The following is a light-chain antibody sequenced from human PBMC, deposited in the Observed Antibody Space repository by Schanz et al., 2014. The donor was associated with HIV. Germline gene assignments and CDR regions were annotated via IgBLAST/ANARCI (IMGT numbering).Light chain of an antibody. V-gene: IGKV3-20*01. CDR2: GAS. CDR3: QQYSNWPPMT. J-gene: IGKJ4*01. CDR1: QSLTTNY. Sequence: EIVLTQSPGTLSLSPGDRATLSCRASQSLTTNYLAWYQQKLGQAPRLLIYGASSRATGIPDRFSGSGSGTEFTLTIGSLQSEDFAVYYCQQYSNWPPMTFGGGTKVEIK.